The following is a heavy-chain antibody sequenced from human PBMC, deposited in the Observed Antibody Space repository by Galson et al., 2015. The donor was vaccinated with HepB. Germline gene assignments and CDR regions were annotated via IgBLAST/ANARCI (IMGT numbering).Heavy chain of an antibody. Sequence: SLRLSCAASGFTFSSYSMNWVRQAPGKGLEWVSYISSSSSTIYYADSVKGRFTISRDNAKNSLYLQMNSLRDEDTAVYYCAREGVATISKARYDAFDIWGQGTMVTVSS. V-gene: IGHV3-48*02. CDR3: AREGVATISKARYDAFDI. D-gene: IGHD5-12*01. CDR2: ISSSSSTI. CDR1: GFTFSSYS. J-gene: IGHJ3*02.